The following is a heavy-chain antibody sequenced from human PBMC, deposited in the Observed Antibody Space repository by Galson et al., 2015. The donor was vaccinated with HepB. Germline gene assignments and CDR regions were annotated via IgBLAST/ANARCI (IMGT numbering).Heavy chain of an antibody. Sequence: SVKVSCKASGYTFTGYYIHWVRQAPGQGLEWMGRINPNSGGTDYAQKFQGRVTMTRDTSISTAYMELSRLRSDDTAVYYCARGYSDILTAYHELGYWGQGTQVTVSS. CDR1: GYTFTGYY. D-gene: IGHD3-9*01. CDR3: ARGYSDILTAYHELGY. J-gene: IGHJ4*02. V-gene: IGHV1-2*06. CDR2: INPNSGGT.